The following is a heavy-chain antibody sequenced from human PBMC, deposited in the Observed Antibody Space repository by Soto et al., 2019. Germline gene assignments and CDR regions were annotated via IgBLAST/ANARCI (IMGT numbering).Heavy chain of an antibody. Sequence: QVQLVQSGAAVKKPGSSVKVSCKASGGTFSSYAISWVRQAPGQGLEWMGGIIPIFGTANYAQKFQGRVTITADESTSTAYMELSSLRSEDTAVYYCAREEVVVVPAAMGYYYYGMDVWGQGTTVTVSS. CDR3: AREEVVVVPAAMGYYYYGMDV. CDR1: GGTFSSYA. D-gene: IGHD2-2*01. V-gene: IGHV1-69*01. CDR2: IIPIFGTA. J-gene: IGHJ6*02.